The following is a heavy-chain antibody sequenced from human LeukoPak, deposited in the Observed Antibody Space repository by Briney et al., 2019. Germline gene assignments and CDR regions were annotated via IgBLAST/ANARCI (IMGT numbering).Heavy chain of an antibody. CDR1: GGSISNYY. V-gene: IGHV4-59*08. CDR2: IYYSGST. CDR3: AIQPLHYAGNSGWFDP. Sequence: SETLSLTCTVPGGSISNYYWGWVRQPPGRGLEWIGYIYYSGSTNYSPSLKSRVTMSLDTSKNQFSLKLTSVTAADTSVYYCAIQPLHYAGNSGWFDPWGQGTLVTVSS. J-gene: IGHJ5*02. D-gene: IGHD4-23*01.